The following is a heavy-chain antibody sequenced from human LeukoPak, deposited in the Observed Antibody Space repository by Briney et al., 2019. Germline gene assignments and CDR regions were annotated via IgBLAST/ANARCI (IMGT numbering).Heavy chain of an antibody. CDR3: ARSRPGWYALFDS. CDR1: GFTFSSYS. CDR2: ISSTSSYI. J-gene: IGHJ4*02. D-gene: IGHD6-19*01. Sequence: RAGGSLRLSCAASGFTFSSYSMNWVRQAPGKGLEWVSSISSTSSYIYYADSVKGRFTISRDNAKNSLYLQMNSLRADDTAVYYCARSRPGWYALFDSWGQGTLVTVSS. V-gene: IGHV3-21*01.